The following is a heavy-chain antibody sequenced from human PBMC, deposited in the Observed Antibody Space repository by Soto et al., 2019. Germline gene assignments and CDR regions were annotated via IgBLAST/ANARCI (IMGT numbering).Heavy chain of an antibody. D-gene: IGHD6-13*01. V-gene: IGHV3-23*01. CDR2: ISGSGDST. CDR3: ATDRDGAAAGPTKFSGMDV. Sequence: EVQLLDSGGGLVQPGGSLRLSCAASGCTFSSYAMSWVRQAPGKGLEWVSVISGSGDSTYYADSVRGRFTISRDNSKNTLYLQMNSLRAEYTAVYYCATDRDGAAAGPTKFSGMDVWGEGITVTVSS. J-gene: IGHJ6*04. CDR1: GCTFSSYA.